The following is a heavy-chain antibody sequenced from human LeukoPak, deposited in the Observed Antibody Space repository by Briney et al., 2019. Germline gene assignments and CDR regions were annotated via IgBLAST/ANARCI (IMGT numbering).Heavy chain of an antibody. D-gene: IGHD5-24*01. CDR1: GYTFTSYY. CDR2: INPSGGST. CDR3: ARDSPARGMATITRGFVDY. V-gene: IGHV1-46*01. J-gene: IGHJ4*02. Sequence: ASVKVSCKASGYTFTSYYMHWVRQAPGQGLEWMGIINPSGGSTSYAQKFQGRVTMTRDTSTSTVYMELSSPRSKDTAVYYCARDSPARGMATITRGFVDYWGQGTLVTVSS.